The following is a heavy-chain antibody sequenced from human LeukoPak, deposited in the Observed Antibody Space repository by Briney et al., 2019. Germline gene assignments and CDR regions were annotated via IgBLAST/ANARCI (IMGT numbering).Heavy chain of an antibody. V-gene: IGHV3-23*01. D-gene: IGHD3-16*02. Sequence: GGSLRLSCAASGFTFSSYAMSWVRQAPGKGLEWVSAISGSGGSTYYADSVKGRFTISRDNSKNTLYLQMNSLRAEDTAVYYCAKDPDEISYYDYVWGSYRYRYFDYWGQGTLVTVSS. CDR3: AKDPDEISYYDYVWGSYRYRYFDY. J-gene: IGHJ4*02. CDR2: ISGSGGST. CDR1: GFTFSSYA.